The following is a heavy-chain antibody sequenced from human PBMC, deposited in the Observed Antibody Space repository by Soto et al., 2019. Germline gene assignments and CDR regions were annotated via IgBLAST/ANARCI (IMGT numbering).Heavy chain of an antibody. CDR3: ARPPLGVLTGYFDL. V-gene: IGHV1-3*04. CDR1: GYTFNNYP. CDR2: INTGNGYT. D-gene: IGHD3-16*01. Sequence: QVQLVQSGAEVKRPGASVKVSCKASGYTFNNYPIHWVRQAPGQRLEWLGWINTGNGYTQYSQKFHGRVTITTDTSATTAYMELSSLRSEDTAVYYCARPPLGVLTGYFDLWGRGTLVTVSS. J-gene: IGHJ2*01.